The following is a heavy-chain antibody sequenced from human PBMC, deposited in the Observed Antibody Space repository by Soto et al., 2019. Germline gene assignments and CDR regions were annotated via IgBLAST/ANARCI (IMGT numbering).Heavy chain of an antibody. V-gene: IGHV3-30*18. CDR3: AKWGQEFIVGVTWGAFDI. CDR2: ISYDGSNK. Sequence: GGSLRLSCAASGFTFSSYGMHWVRQAPGKGLEWVAVISYDGSNKYYADSVKGQFTFSRENSKNTLYLQMNSLRAEDTAVYYCAKWGQEFIVGVTWGAFDIWGQGTMVTVSS. CDR1: GFTFSSYG. J-gene: IGHJ3*02. D-gene: IGHD1-26*01.